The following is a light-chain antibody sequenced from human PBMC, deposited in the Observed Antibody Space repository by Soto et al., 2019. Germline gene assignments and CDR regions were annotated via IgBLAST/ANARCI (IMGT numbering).Light chain of an antibody. J-gene: IGKJ1*01. CDR2: GAS. CDR3: QQHDNSPWM. CDR1: QSVSNTY. Sequence: EVVLTQSPGTLSLSPGERATLSCRASQSVSNTYVAWYQHIPVQTPRLLIYGASNRATGIPDRFSGRGSGTDFTLTISRLEPEDFAVYYCQQHDNSPWMFGQGTKVDIK. V-gene: IGKV3-20*01.